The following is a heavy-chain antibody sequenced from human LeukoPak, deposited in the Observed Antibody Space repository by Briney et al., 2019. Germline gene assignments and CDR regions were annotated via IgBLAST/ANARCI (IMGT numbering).Heavy chain of an antibody. CDR3: ARAVSFVGTRYFDWPIPSDWFDP. CDR1: GYSISSGYY. CDR2: IYHSGRT. D-gene: IGHD3-9*01. V-gene: IGHV4-38-2*02. Sequence: SETLSLTCTVSGYSISSGYYWGWIRQPPGKGLEWIGSIYHSGRTFYNPSLKSRVTISVDTSKNQFSLKLSSVTAADTAVYYCARAVSFVGTRYFDWPIPSDWFDPWGQGTLVTVSS. J-gene: IGHJ5*02.